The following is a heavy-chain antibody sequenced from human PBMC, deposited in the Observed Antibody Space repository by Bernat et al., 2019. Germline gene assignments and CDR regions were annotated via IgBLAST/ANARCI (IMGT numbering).Heavy chain of an antibody. J-gene: IGHJ3*02. CDR2: ISSNGGST. Sequence: EVQLVESGGGLVQPGGSLRLSCSASGFTFSSYAMHWVRQAPGKGLEYVSAISSNGGSTYYADSVKGRFTISRDNSKNTLYLQMSSLRAEDTAVYYCVKDRGTAMARDAFDIWGQGTMVTVSS. CDR3: VKDRGTAMARDAFDI. CDR1: GFTFSSYA. V-gene: IGHV3-64D*06. D-gene: IGHD5-18*01.